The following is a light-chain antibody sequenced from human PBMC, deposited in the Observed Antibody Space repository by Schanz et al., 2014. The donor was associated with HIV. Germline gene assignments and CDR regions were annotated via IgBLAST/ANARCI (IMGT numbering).Light chain of an antibody. CDR3: SSYAGNNNGV. CDR2: EVT. CDR1: SSDVGAYNY. J-gene: IGLJ3*02. Sequence: QSALTQPPSASGSPGQSVTISCTGTSSDVGAYNYVSWYQQHPGKAPKLMIYEVTKRPSGVPDRFSGSKSGNTASLTVSGLQAEDEADYYCSSYAGNNNGVFGGGTKVTVL. V-gene: IGLV2-8*01.